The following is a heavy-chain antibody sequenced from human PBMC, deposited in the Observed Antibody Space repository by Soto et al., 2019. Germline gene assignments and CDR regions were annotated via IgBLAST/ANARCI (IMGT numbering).Heavy chain of an antibody. D-gene: IGHD6-13*01. J-gene: IGHJ6*02. CDR3: ARRGYSSSWYYYYYYGMDV. CDR1: GYTFTSYG. CDR2: ISTYNGNT. V-gene: IGHV1-18*01. Sequence: GASVKVSCKTSGYTFTSYGITWVRQAPGQGLEWMGWISTYNGNTNYAQKLQDRVTMTTDTSTSTAYMELSSLRSEDTAVYYCARRGYSSSWYYYYYYGMDVWGQGTTVTVSS.